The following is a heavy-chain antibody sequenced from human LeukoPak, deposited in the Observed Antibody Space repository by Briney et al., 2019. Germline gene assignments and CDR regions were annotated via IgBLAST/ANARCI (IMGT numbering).Heavy chain of an antibody. CDR1: GGTFSSYA. CDR3: AIVEMATPFYWYFDL. Sequence: RWASVKVSCKASGGTFSSYAISWVRQAPGQGLEWMGGIIPIFGTANYAQKFQGRVTITTDESTTTAYMELSSLRSEDTAVYYCAIVEMATPFYWYFDLWGRGTLVTVSS. V-gene: IGHV1-69*05. D-gene: IGHD5-24*01. J-gene: IGHJ2*01. CDR2: IIPIFGTA.